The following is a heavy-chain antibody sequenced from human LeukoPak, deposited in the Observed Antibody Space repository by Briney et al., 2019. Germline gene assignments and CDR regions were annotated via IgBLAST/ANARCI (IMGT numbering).Heavy chain of an antibody. J-gene: IGHJ4*02. CDR3: ARGRRPPHPYSSGWYSFFDY. CDR1: GFTVSSNY. CDR2: IYSGGST. D-gene: IGHD6-19*01. Sequence: GGSLRLSCAASGFTVSSNYMSWVRQAPGKGLEWVSVIYSGGSTYYADSVKGRFTISRDNSKNTLYLQMNSLRAEDTAVYYCARGRRPPHPYSSGWYSFFDYWGQGTLVTVSS. V-gene: IGHV3-53*01.